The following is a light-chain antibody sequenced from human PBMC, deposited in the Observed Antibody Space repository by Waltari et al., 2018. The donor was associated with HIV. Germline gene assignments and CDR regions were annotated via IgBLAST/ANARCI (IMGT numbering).Light chain of an antibody. Sequence: DIQMTQSPSSLSASVGDRVTVTCRSSQTITDKLNRYQQKPGEAPKVLIYDASTLETGVPSRFSGSGSGTDFTLTISSLQPDDFGTYFCQQSFTSPLTFGPGTKVD. J-gene: IGKJ3*01. V-gene: IGKV1-39*01. CDR2: DAS. CDR3: QQSFTSPLT. CDR1: QTITDK.